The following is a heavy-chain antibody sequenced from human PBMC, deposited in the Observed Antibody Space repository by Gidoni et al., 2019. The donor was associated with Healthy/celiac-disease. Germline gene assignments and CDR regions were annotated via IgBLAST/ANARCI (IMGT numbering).Heavy chain of an antibody. V-gene: IGHV4-39*07. J-gene: IGHJ4*02. Sequence: QLQLQESGPGLVKPSETLSLTCTVSGGSISSSSYYRGWIRQPQGKGLEWIGSIYYGGSTYYNPSLKSRVTISVDTSKNQFSLKLSSVTAADTAVYYCARDGSYGDFKNWGQGTLVTVSS. D-gene: IGHD4-17*01. CDR1: GGSISSSSYY. CDR3: ARDGSYGDFKN. CDR2: IYYGGST.